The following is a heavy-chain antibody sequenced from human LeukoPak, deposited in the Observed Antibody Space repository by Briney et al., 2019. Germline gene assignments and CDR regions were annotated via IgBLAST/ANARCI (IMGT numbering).Heavy chain of an antibody. J-gene: IGHJ4*02. Sequence: LAGGSLRLSCAASGFTLSSYGMPWVRQAPGKGLEWVSAISGSGGSTYYADSVKGRFTISSDNSKNTLYLQMNSLRAEDTAVYYCAKADFGHVVPAAIPAYWGQGTLVTVSS. V-gene: IGHV3-23*01. CDR1: GFTLSSYG. D-gene: IGHD2-2*02. CDR3: AKADFGHVVPAAIPAY. CDR2: ISGSGGST.